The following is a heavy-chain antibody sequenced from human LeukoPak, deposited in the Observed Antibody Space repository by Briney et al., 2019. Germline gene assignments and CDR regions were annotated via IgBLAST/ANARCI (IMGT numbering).Heavy chain of an antibody. D-gene: IGHD3-9*01. CDR2: IRYDGSNK. CDR3: AKDTNYDILTGYYF. V-gene: IGHV3-30*02. CDR1: GFTFSSYG. Sequence: GGSLRLSCAASGFTFSSYGMHWVRQAPGKGLEWVAFIRYDGSNKYYADSVKGRFTISRDNSKNTLYLQMNSLRAEDTALYYCAKDTNYDILTGYYFWGQGTLVTVSS. J-gene: IGHJ4*02.